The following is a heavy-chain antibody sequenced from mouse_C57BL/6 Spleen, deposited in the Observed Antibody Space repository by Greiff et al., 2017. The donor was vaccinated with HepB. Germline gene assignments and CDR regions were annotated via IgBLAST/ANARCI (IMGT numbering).Heavy chain of an antibody. Sequence: EVQLVESEGGLVQPGSSMKLSCTASGLTFSDYYMAWVRQVPEKGLEWVANINYDGSSTYYLDSLKSRFIISRDNAKNILYLQMSSLKSEDTATYYCARAGYGSPFDYWGQGTTLTVSS. CDR2: INYDGSST. CDR3: ARAGYGSPFDY. D-gene: IGHD1-1*01. V-gene: IGHV5-16*01. CDR1: GLTFSDYY. J-gene: IGHJ2*01.